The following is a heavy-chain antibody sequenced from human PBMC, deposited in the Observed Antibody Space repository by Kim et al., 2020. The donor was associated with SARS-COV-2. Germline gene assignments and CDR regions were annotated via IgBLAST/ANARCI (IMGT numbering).Heavy chain of an antibody. V-gene: IGHV4-61*02. CDR2: IYTSGST. CDR3: AGDYCDSSCYFDY. J-gene: IGHJ4*02. D-gene: IGHD3-22*01. CDR1: GGSISSGSYY. Sequence: SETLSLTCTVSGGSISSGSYYWSWIRQPAGKGLEWIGRIYTSGSTNYNPSLKSRVTISVDTSKNQFSLKLSSVTAADTAVYYCAGDYCDSSCYFDYWGQGTLVTVSS.